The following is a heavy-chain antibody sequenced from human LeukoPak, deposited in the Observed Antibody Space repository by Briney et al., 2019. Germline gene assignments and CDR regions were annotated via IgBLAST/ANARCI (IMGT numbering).Heavy chain of an antibody. CDR3: AREGYDDSSGYYYYFDY. CDR2: IKQDGSEK. J-gene: IGHJ4*02. V-gene: IGHV3-7*01. CDR1: GFTFSSYW. Sequence: GGSLRLSCAASGFTFSSYWMSWVRQAPGKGLEWVANIKQDGSEKYYVDSVKGRFSISRDNSKNTLYLQMNSLRAEDTAVYYCAREGYDDSSGYYYYFDYWGQGTLVTVSS. D-gene: IGHD3-22*01.